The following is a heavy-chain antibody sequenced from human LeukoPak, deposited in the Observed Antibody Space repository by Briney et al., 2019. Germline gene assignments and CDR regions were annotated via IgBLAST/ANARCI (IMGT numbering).Heavy chain of an antibody. CDR3: ARVGIAAAGTPNWFDP. Sequence: GESLKISCKGSGYSFTSYWIGWVRQMPGKGLEWMGIIYPGDSDTRYSPSFQGQVTISADKSISTAYLQWSSLKASDTAMYYCARVGIAAAGTPNWFDPWGQGTLVTVSS. CDR1: GYSFTSYW. V-gene: IGHV5-51*01. J-gene: IGHJ5*02. D-gene: IGHD6-13*01. CDR2: IYPGDSDT.